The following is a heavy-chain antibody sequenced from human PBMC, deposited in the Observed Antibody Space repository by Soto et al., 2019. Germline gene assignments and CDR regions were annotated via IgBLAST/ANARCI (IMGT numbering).Heavy chain of an antibody. Sequence: QVQLQESGPGLVKPSETLSLTCTVSGGSISSYYWSWIRQPPGKGLEWIGYIYYSGSTNYNPPLKSRATISVDTSKNQSSLKLSSVTAADTAVYDCARHRPGSGGSCYDYWGQGTLVTVSS. V-gene: IGHV4-59*08. CDR1: GGSISSYY. J-gene: IGHJ4*02. D-gene: IGHD2-15*01. CDR2: IYYSGST. CDR3: ARHRPGSGGSCYDY.